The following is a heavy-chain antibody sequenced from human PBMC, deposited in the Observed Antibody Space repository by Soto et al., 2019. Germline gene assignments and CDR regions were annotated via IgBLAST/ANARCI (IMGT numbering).Heavy chain of an antibody. CDR2: INADGSDT. D-gene: IGHD1-26*01. J-gene: IGHJ4*02. V-gene: IGHV3-43*02. CDR1: GFTFEDYA. CDR3: AKARFYFDSSPYDS. Sequence: EVQLVQSGGGVVRPGGSLRLSCAASGFTFEDYALHWVRQSSGKSPEWVSLINADGSDTYYADSVKGRFTISRDNNKHSLYLHMNSLRPEDTAIYFCAKARFYFDSSPYDSWGQGTLVTVTS.